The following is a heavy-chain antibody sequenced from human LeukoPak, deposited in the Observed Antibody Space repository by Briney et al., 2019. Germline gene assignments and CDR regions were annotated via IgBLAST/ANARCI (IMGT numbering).Heavy chain of an antibody. CDR1: GGSVRSDSYY. J-gene: IGHJ4*02. D-gene: IGHD3-22*01. CDR3: ARGADSSGYYSIFYFDY. Sequence: SETLSLTCTVSGGSVRSDSYYWSWIRQPPGKGLEWIGYMYPSGSTHYNPSLKSRVTISVDTSKNQFSLKLSSVTAADTAVYYCARGADSSGYYSIFYFDYWGQGTLVTVSS. CDR2: MYPSGST. V-gene: IGHV4-61*01.